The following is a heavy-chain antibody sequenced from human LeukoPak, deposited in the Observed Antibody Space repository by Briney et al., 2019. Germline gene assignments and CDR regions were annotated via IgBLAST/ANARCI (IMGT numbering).Heavy chain of an antibody. J-gene: IGHJ4*02. CDR3: TRSLDY. Sequence: PGGSLRLSCAASGFTFSSYWMSWVRQAPGRGPEWVANIKPDGSEIYYVDAVKGRFTISRDNAKNSLYLQMNSLRADDTAVYYCTRSLDYWGQGTLVTVSS. CDR1: GFTFSSYW. CDR2: IKPDGSEI. D-gene: IGHD6-19*01. V-gene: IGHV3-7*02.